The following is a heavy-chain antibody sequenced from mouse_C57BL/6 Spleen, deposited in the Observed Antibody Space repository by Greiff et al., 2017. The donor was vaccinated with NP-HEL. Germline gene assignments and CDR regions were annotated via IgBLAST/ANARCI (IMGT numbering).Heavy chain of an antibody. CDR1: GYTFTSYW. CDR2: INPSNGGT. V-gene: IGHV1-53*01. Sequence: QVQLQQPGTELVKPGASVKLSCKASGYTFTSYWMHWVKQRPGQGLEWIGNINPSNGGTNYNEKFKSKATLTVDKSSSTAYMQLSSLTSEDAAVYYCARYDYYYEGGPWFAYWGQGTLVTVSA. J-gene: IGHJ3*01. D-gene: IGHD2-4*01. CDR3: ARYDYYYEGGPWFAY.